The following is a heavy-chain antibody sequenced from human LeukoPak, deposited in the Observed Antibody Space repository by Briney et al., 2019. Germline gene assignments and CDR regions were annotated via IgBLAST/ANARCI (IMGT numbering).Heavy chain of an antibody. J-gene: IGHJ5*02. D-gene: IGHD1-1*01. CDR3: TRVAQSGPTGWFDP. CDR1: GFNLNSYM. V-gene: IGHV3-21*01. Sequence: GGSLRLSCAASGFNLNSYMLNWVRQAPGKGLEWVSSISSTGSYIYYADSVKGRFTISRDNPGNVVYLQMDSLRAEDTAVYYCTRVAQSGPTGWFDPWGQGALVTVSS. CDR2: ISSTGSYI.